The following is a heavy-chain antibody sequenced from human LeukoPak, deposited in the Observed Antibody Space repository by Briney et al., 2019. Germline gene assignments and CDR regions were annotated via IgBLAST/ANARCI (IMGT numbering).Heavy chain of an antibody. Sequence: SETLSLTCTVSGGSISSYYWSWIRQPAGKGLEWIGRIYTSGSTNYNPSLKSRVTMTVDTSKNQFSLKLNSVTAADTAVYYCAAGYSSIIDYWGQGTLVTVSS. CDR2: IYTSGST. D-gene: IGHD6-13*01. J-gene: IGHJ4*02. CDR1: GGSISSYY. CDR3: AAGYSSIIDY. V-gene: IGHV4-4*07.